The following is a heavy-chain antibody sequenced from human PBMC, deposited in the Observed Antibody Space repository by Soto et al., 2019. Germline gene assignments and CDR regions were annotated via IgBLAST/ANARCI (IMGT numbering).Heavy chain of an antibody. J-gene: IGHJ5*02. CDR3: AIVPSP. Sequence: QLQLQASGSGLVKPSQTLSLTCAVSGGSISSGGYSWSWIRQPPGKVLEWIGYIYHSGSTYYNPSLKSRVTISVDRSKNQFSLELSSVTAADTAVYYCAIVPSPWGQGTLVTVSS. V-gene: IGHV4-30-2*01. CDR2: IYHSGST. CDR1: GGSISSGGYS.